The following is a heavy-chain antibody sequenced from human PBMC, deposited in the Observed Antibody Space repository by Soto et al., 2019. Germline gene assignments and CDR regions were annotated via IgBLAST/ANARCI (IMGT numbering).Heavy chain of an antibody. CDR2: ISSSSSYI. J-gene: IGHJ4*02. D-gene: IGHD5-18*01. CDR1: GFTFSSYS. Sequence: EVQLVESGGGLVKPGGSLRLSCAASGFTFSSYSMNWVRQAPGKGLEWVSSISSSSSYIYYAYSVKGRFTISRDNAKNSLYLQMNSLRAEDTAVYYCARERIQLWTRGQYYFDYCGQGTLVTVSS. V-gene: IGHV3-21*01. CDR3: ARERIQLWTRGQYYFDY.